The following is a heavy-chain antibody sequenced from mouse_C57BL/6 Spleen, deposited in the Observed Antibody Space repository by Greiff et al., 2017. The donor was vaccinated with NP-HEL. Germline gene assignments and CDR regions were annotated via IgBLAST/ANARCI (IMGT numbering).Heavy chain of an antibody. D-gene: IGHD4-1*01. CDR2: INYDGSST. Sequence: EVKLMESEGGLVQPGSSMKLSCTASGFTFSDYYMAWVRQVPEKGLEWVANINYDGSSTYYLDSLKSRFIISRDNAKNILYLQMSSLKSEDTATYYCARWGLGQYFDVWGTGTTVTVSS. V-gene: IGHV5-16*01. CDR3: ARWGLGQYFDV. J-gene: IGHJ1*03. CDR1: GFTFSDYY.